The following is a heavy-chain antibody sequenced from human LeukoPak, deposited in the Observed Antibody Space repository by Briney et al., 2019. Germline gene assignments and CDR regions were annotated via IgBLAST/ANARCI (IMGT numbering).Heavy chain of an antibody. D-gene: IGHD5-24*01. CDR2: ISYDGSNK. CDR1: GFTFSSYG. J-gene: IGHJ4*02. V-gene: IGHV3-30*18. CDR3: AKDLKDGYPDITLPGDY. Sequence: RPGGSLRLSCAASGFTFSSYGMHWVRQAPGKGLEWVAVISYDGSNKYYADSVKGRFTISRDNSKNTLYLQMNSLRAEDTAVYYCAKDLKDGYPDITLPGDYWGQGTLVTVSS.